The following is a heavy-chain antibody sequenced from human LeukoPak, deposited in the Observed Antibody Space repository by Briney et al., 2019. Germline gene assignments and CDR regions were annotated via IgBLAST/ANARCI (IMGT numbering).Heavy chain of an antibody. V-gene: IGHV1-8*03. D-gene: IGHD2-2*01. Sequence: GASVKVSCKASGYSFTSYDINWVRQATGQGLEWMGWMNPNSGNTGYAQKFQGRVTITRNTSISTAYMELSSLRSEDTAVYYCARGSIRYCSSTSCQPHYYYYYYMDVWDKGTTVTVSS. CDR2: MNPNSGNT. CDR3: ARGSIRYCSSTSCQPHYYYYYYMDV. J-gene: IGHJ6*03. CDR1: GYSFTSYD.